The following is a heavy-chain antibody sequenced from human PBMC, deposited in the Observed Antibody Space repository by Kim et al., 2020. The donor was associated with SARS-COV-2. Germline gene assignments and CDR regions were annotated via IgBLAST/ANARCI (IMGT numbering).Heavy chain of an antibody. V-gene: IGHV1-18*04. CDR3: ARDSSYCSSTSCPFDY. CDR1: GYTFTSYG. J-gene: IGHJ4*02. D-gene: IGHD2-2*01. Sequence: ASVKVSCKASGYTFTSYGISWVRQAPGQGLEWMGWISAYNGNTNYAQKLQGRVTMTTDTSTSTAYMELRSLRSDDTAVYYCARDSSYCSSTSCPFDYWGQGTLVTVSS. CDR2: ISAYNGNT.